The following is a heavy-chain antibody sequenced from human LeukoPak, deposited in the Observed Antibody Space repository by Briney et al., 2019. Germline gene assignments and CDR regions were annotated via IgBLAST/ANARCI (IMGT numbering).Heavy chain of an antibody. CDR1: GDTFSRYA. CDR2: IIPVLSTA. V-gene: IGHV1-69*10. D-gene: IGHD6-6*01. CDR3: ASSYSSSFSNWLDP. Sequence: ASVKVSCKASGDTFSRYAISWVRQAPGQGLEWMGGIIPVLSTANYAQKFQGRVTMTRDMSTSTVYMELSSLRSEDTAVYYCASSYSSSFSNWLDPWGQGTLVTVSS. J-gene: IGHJ5*02.